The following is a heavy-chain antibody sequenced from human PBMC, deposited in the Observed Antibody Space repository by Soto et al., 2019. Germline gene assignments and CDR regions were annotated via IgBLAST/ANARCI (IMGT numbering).Heavy chain of an antibody. CDR3: ARGNFRGIVANVRHGLLDV. Sequence: QVQLQQWGAGLLKPSETLSLTCAVYDGSFSGYYWGWIRQPPGKGLEWIGEINHIGSTNYNTSLKSRVTISVDTSKNQFSLKLSSVTAADTAVYYCARGNFRGIVANVRHGLLDVW. J-gene: IGHJ6*01. V-gene: IGHV4-34*01. D-gene: IGHD5-12*01. CDR1: DGSFSGYY. CDR2: INHIGST.